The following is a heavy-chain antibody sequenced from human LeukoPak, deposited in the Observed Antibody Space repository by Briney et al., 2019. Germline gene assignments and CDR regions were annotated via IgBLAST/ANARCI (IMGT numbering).Heavy chain of an antibody. CDR1: GGSISSSSYY. Sequence: SETLSLTCTVSGGSISSSSYYWGWIRQPPGKGLEWIGSIYYSGSTYYNPSLKSRVTISVDTSKNQFSLKLSSVTAADTAVYYCACTSIAARLDDYWGQGTLVTVSS. V-gene: IGHV4-39*01. CDR3: ACTSIAARLDDY. CDR2: IYYSGST. J-gene: IGHJ4*02. D-gene: IGHD6-6*01.